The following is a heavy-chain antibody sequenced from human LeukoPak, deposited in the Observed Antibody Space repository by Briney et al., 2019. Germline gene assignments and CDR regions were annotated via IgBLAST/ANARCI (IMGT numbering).Heavy chain of an antibody. V-gene: IGHV4-59*08. CDR1: GGSIGTYY. D-gene: IGHD3-16*02. J-gene: IGHJ6*03. CDR2: IYVSGGT. Sequence: SETLSLTCIVSGGSIGTYYWSWIRQSPGKGLEWIGYIYVSGGTRYNAYLPRRVTISVDTSRNQFFLKMSSVTTADTAVYYCARHSGGGIEDMDVWGTGTKVTVSS. CDR3: ARHSGGGIEDMDV.